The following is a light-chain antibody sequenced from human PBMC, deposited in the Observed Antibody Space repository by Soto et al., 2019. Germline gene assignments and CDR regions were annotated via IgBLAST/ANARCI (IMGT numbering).Light chain of an antibody. V-gene: IGKV1-17*01. CDR1: QDIGND. J-gene: IGKJ1*01. Sequence: DIQMTQSPSSLSASVGDRVTITCRTSQDIGNDLNGYQQKPGKAPKCLIYAASSLQSVVPSRFSGSGSGTEVTRSISGLQSEDLASDYCLRPNRYSWTLGQGTKVDIK. CDR3: LRPNRYSWT. CDR2: AAS.